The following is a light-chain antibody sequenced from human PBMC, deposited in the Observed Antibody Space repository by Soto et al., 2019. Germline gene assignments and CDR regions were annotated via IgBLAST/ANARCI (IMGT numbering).Light chain of an antibody. CDR3: QHRMNWPLT. CDR2: DAS. V-gene: IGKV3-11*01. J-gene: IGKJ5*01. Sequence: EIVLTHSPATLSLSPGEIATLSCRASQSVSSYLLWYQQKPGQTPRLLIYDASNRATGIPARFSGSGSETDFTLTISSLELEDFAVYYCQHRMNWPLTFGQGTRLEIK. CDR1: QSVSSY.